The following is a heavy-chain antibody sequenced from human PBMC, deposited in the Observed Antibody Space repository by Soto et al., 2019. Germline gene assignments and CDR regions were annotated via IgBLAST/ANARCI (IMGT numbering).Heavy chain of an antibody. D-gene: IGHD6-13*01. CDR2: VFHTGTT. J-gene: IGHJ5*02. Sequence: QVQLQESGPGLVKPSGTLSLTCAVSGDSVRSPYYWCWVRQSPGKGLEWIGEVFHTGTTSYNPSLRSRVTISMDKSINHFSLDLTSVTAADTAVYYCARSEGWYAIRAWGPGTLVIVSS. V-gene: IGHV4-4*02. CDR3: ARSEGWYAIRA. CDR1: GDSVRSPYY.